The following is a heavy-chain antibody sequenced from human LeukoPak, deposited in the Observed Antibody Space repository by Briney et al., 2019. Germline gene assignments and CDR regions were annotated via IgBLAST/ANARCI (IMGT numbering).Heavy chain of an antibody. CDR3: ARSHSAYGGFFDY. Sequence: AETLSLTCTVSGGSISNFYWSWIRQPPGKGLEWIGYIFYSGSTNYNPSLKSRVTISVDTSKNQFSLKLTSLTAADTALYYCARSHSAYGGFFDYWGQGTLVTVSS. J-gene: IGHJ4*02. CDR1: GGSISNFY. CDR2: IFYSGST. D-gene: IGHD4-23*01. V-gene: IGHV4-59*08.